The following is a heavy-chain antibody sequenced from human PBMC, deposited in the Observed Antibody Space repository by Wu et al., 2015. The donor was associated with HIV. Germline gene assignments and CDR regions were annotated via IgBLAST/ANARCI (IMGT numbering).Heavy chain of an antibody. Sequence: QVQLVQSGAEVKKPGSSVKVSCTASGGTFSSFAISWVRQAPGQGLEWMGRIIPLFRTTNYAQEFQGRVTITADESTSTAFMELSSLRSEDTAVYYCARGPYSYGSGSYYLDYWGPGNAGHRSPQ. CDR2: IIPLFRTT. J-gene: IGHJ4*02. V-gene: IGHV1-69*18. CDR3: ARGPYSYGSGSYYLDY. CDR1: GGTFSSFA. D-gene: IGHD3-10*01.